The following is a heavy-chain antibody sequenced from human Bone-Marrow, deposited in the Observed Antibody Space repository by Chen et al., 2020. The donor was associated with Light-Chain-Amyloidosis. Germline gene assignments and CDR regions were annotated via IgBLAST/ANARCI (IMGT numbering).Heavy chain of an antibody. CDR1: GLPFSGYS. Sequence: VKILESGGDLVQPGGSLRLSCEVSGLPFSGYSLNWFRQTPGKGLEWISYIVGLTDAIFYANSGRGRFTISRDNAKRSLYPQMNSLRVEDTAVYYCARDSGESAADDLWGQGTLVTVSP. J-gene: IGHJ4*02. V-gene: IGHV3-48*01. CDR3: ARDSGESAADDL. CDR2: IVGLTDAI. D-gene: IGHD6-13*01.